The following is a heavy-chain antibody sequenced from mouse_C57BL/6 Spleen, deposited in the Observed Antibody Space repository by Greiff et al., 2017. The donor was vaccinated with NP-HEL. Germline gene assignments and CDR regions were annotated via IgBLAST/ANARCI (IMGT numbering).Heavy chain of an antibody. CDR2: ISSGGSYT. Sequence: EVMLVESGGDLVKPGGSLKLPCAASGFTFSSYGMSWVRRTPDKRLGWVATISSGGSYTYYPDSVKGRFTISRDNAKNTLYLQMSSLKSEDTAMYYCARHGDWDYFDYWGQGTTLTVSS. V-gene: IGHV5-6*01. CDR1: GFTFSSYG. CDR3: ARHGDWDYFDY. J-gene: IGHJ2*01. D-gene: IGHD4-1*01.